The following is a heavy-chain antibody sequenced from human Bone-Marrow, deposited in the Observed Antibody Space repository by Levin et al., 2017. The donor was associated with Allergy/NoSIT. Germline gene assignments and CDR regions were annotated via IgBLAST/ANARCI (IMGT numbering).Heavy chain of an antibody. Sequence: PGGSLRLSCAASGFTFSSYAMHWVRQAPGKGLEWVAVISYDGSNKYYADSVKGRFTISRDNSKNTLYLQMNSLRAEDTAVYYCASSRGYSSSLAGWGAFDIWGQGTMVTVSS. CDR2: ISYDGSNK. CDR1: GFTFSSYA. D-gene: IGHD6-13*01. CDR3: ASSRGYSSSLAGWGAFDI. J-gene: IGHJ3*02. V-gene: IGHV3-30-3*01.